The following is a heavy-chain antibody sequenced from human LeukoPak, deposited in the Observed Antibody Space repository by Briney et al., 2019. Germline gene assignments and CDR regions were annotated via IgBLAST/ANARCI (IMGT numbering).Heavy chain of an antibody. CDR1: GFTFSSYA. V-gene: IGHV3-30-3*01. J-gene: IGHJ6*02. CDR2: ISYDGSNK. CDR3: ARARRGYRNYYYYGMDV. Sequence: PGRFLRLSCAASGFTFSSYAMHWVRQAPGKGLEWVAVISYDGSNKYYADSVKGRFTISRDNSKNTLYLQMNSLRAEDTAVYYCARARRGYRNYYYYGMDVWGQGTTVTVSS. D-gene: IGHD5-18*01.